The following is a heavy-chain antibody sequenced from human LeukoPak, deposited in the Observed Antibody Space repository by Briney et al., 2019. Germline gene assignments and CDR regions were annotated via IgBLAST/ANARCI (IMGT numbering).Heavy chain of an antibody. J-gene: IGHJ4*02. CDR1: GFTLSSYW. CDR2: INSDGSST. V-gene: IGHV3-74*01. D-gene: IGHD5-18*01. CDR3: ARGDTAMVTAIDY. Sequence: GGSLRLSCAASGFTLSSYWMHWVRHAPGKGLVWVSRINSDGSSTSYADSVKGRFTISRDNAKNTLYLQMNSPRAEDTAVYYCARGDTAMVTAIDYWGQGTLVTVSS.